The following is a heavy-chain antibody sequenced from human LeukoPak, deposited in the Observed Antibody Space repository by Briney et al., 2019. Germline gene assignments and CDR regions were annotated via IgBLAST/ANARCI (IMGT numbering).Heavy chain of an antibody. CDR3: ARDSRRDYYDSSGPYGAFDY. D-gene: IGHD3-22*01. J-gene: IGHJ4*02. CDR1: GGTFSSYA. V-gene: IGHV1-69*05. Sequence: SVKVSCKASGGTFSSYAISWVRQAPGQGLEWMGRIIPIFGTANYAQKFQGRVTITTDESTSTAYMELSSLRTEDTAVYYCARDSRRDYYDSSGPYGAFDYWGQGTLVTVSS. CDR2: IIPIFGTA.